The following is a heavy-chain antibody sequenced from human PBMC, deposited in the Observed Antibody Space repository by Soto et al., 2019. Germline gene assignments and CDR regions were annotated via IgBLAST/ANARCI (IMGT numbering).Heavy chain of an antibody. CDR1: GYTFIDYG. V-gene: IGHV1-18*04. CDR2: INTYNDNT. CDR3: ACRDYLES. Sequence: QVQLVQSGPEVKRPGASVKVSCKTSGYTFIDYGVSWVRQARGQGLEWMGWINTYNDNTKYSQKLQGRITMTADASPATAYLYLRSMRPDDTGIYYFACRDYLESWGQGTLVTVSS. J-gene: IGHJ4*02.